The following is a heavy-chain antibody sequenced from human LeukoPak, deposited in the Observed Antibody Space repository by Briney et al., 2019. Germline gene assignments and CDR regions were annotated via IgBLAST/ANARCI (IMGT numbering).Heavy chain of an antibody. D-gene: IGHD4-11*01. J-gene: IGHJ3*02. Sequence: GGSLRLSCAASGFTFSNYYMAWARQAPGKGLEWVANIKQDGTEKYYVDSVKGRFTISRDNAKNSLYLQMNSLRAEDTAVYYCARDFYSNGAFDIWGQGTMVTVSS. V-gene: IGHV3-7*01. CDR1: GFTFSNYY. CDR2: IKQDGTEK. CDR3: ARDFYSNGAFDI.